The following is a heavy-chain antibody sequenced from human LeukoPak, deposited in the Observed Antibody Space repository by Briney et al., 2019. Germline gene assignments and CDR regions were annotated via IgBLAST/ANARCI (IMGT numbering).Heavy chain of an antibody. V-gene: IGHV4-30-4*08. CDR3: ARDPGNLWFGESPAFDI. CDR2: IYYSGST. D-gene: IGHD3-10*01. CDR1: GGSISSGDYY. Sequence: PSETLSLTCTVSGGSISSGDYYWSWIRQPPGKGLEWIGYIYYSGSTYYNPSLKSRVTISVDTSKNQFSLKLSSAAAADTAVYYCARDPGNLWFGESPAFDIWGQGTMVTVSS. J-gene: IGHJ3*02.